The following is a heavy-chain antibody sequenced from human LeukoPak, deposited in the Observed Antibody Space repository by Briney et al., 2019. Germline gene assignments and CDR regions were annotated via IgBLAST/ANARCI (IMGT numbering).Heavy chain of an antibody. V-gene: IGHV1-18*01. CDR2: MSAYNGKT. D-gene: IGHD5-18*01. Sequence: GASVKVSCKASGYSFTSYGFNWVRQAPGQGIEWMGWMSAYNGKTNYAHSLQGRVTVTADTSTSTAYMELRSLRSEDTAVYYCARGMGYSYGHPQGAFDIWGQGTMVTVSS. J-gene: IGHJ3*02. CDR3: ARGMGYSYGHPQGAFDI. CDR1: GYSFTSYG.